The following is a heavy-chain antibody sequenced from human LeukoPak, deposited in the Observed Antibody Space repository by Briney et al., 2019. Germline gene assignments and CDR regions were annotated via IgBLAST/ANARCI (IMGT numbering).Heavy chain of an antibody. CDR2: INHSGST. CDR3: ARGGPGGMDV. Sequence: SETLSLTCAVYGCSFSGYYWSWIRQPPGKGLEWIGEINHSGSTNYNPSLKSRVTISVDTSKNQFSLKLSSVTAADTAVYYCARGGPGGMDVWGKGTTVTVSS. CDR1: GCSFSGYY. J-gene: IGHJ6*04. V-gene: IGHV4-34*01.